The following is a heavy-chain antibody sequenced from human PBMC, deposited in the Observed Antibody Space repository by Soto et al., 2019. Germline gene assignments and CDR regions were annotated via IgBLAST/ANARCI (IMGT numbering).Heavy chain of an antibody. CDR3: ARDNDSSGYQLYFDY. D-gene: IGHD3-22*01. V-gene: IGHV1-69*01. Sequence: QVQLVQSGAEVKKPGSSVKVSCKASGGTFSSYAISWVRQAPGQGLEWMGGIIPIFGTANYAQKFQGRVTIPEDESTSTAYMELSSLRSEETAVYYCARDNDSSGYQLYFDYWGQGTLVTVSS. J-gene: IGHJ4*02. CDR2: IIPIFGTA. CDR1: GGTFSSYA.